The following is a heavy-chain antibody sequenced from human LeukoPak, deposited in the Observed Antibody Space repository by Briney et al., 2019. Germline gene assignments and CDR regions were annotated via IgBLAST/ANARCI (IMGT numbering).Heavy chain of an antibody. CDR1: GFTFSGYS. V-gene: IGHV3-21*05. Sequence: GGSLRLSCAASGFTFSGYSISWVRQAPGKGLEWVSYISGSSSHIYYADSVKGRFTISRDNAKNSLYLQMNSLRAEDTAIYYCARGTILIPNWFDPWGQGTLVTVSS. D-gene: IGHD2/OR15-2a*01. J-gene: IGHJ5*02. CDR2: ISGSSSHI. CDR3: ARGTILIPNWFDP.